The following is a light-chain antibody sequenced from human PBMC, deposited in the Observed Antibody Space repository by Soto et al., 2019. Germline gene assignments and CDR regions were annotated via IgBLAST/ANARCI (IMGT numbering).Light chain of an antibody. CDR3: QQSYSTPRT. Sequence: IQMTQSPSSLAASLGDGVTITCRASQSISSYLNWYQQKPGKAPKLLIYAASSLQSGVPSRFSGSGSGTDFTLTISSLQPEDFATYYCQQSYSTPRTFGQGTKVDI. CDR1: QSISSY. J-gene: IGKJ1*01. V-gene: IGKV1-39*01. CDR2: AAS.